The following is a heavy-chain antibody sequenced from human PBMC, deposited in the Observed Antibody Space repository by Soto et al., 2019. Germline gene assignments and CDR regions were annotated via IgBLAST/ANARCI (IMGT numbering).Heavy chain of an antibody. CDR2: ISGSGGST. CDR1: GFTFSSYA. V-gene: IGHV3-23*01. CDR3: AKDLKPEALAITTTCAFGI. D-gene: IGHD2-2*01. J-gene: IGHJ3*02. Sequence: GGSLRLSCAASGFTFSSYAMSWVRQAPGKGLEWVSAISGSGGSTYYADSMKGRFTISRDNSKNTLYLQMNSLRAEDTAVYYCAKDLKPEALAITTTCAFGIWGQGTMVTVSS.